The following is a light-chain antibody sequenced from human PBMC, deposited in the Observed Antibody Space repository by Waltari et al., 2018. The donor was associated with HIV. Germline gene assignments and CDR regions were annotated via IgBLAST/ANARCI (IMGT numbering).Light chain of an antibody. CDR1: QSVNSHF. CDR2: GTS. Sequence: EVVLTQSPGTLSLSPGERATLSCRASQSVNSHFLAWYQHKSGQAPRLLIYGTSTRAAGIADRFSGSGSGTDFTLTISSLEPEDVAIYYCQQYTSDSWTFGQGTKVEVK. CDR3: QQYTSDSWT. J-gene: IGKJ1*01. V-gene: IGKV3-20*01.